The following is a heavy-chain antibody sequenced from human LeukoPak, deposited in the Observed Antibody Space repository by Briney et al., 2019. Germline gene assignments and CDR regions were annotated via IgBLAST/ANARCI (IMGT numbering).Heavy chain of an antibody. Sequence: ASVKVSCKASGYTFSGYYMHWVRQAPGQGLEWMGWINPKSGGTNYAQKFQGRVTMTRDTSISTAYMELSRLRSDDTAVCFCARVTGYYYDSSGYPNDWYFDLWGRGTLVTVSS. CDR2: INPKSGGT. D-gene: IGHD3-22*01. V-gene: IGHV1-2*02. J-gene: IGHJ2*01. CDR3: ARVTGYYYDSSGYPNDWYFDL. CDR1: GYTFSGYY.